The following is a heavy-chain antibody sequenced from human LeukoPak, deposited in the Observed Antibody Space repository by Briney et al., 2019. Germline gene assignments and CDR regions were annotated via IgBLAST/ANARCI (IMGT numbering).Heavy chain of an antibody. CDR3: ARGRNDPWYSSSWHYGMDV. Sequence: GGSLRLSCAASAFTISRYWMSWVRQAPGKGPEWVAFTKQDGSERYYVDSVKGRFTISRDNAKNSLYLQMNSLRAEDTAVYYCARGRNDPWYSSSWHYGMDVWGQGTTVTVSS. D-gene: IGHD6-13*01. CDR1: AFTISRYW. CDR2: TKQDGSER. V-gene: IGHV3-7*01. J-gene: IGHJ6*02.